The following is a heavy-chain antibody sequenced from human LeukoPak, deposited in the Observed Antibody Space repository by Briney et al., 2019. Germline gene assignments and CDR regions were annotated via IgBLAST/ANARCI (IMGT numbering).Heavy chain of an antibody. V-gene: IGHV1-46*01. CDR3: SRGLGSGSYYGS. CDR2: INPSGGTT. Sequence: AASVKVSCKASGYTFTSYDINWVRQAPGQGLEWMGIINPSGGTTTYAENFQGRVTMTRDTSTSTVYMELSSLRSEDTAVYFCSRGLGSGSYYGSWGQGTLVTVSS. D-gene: IGHD3-10*01. CDR1: GYTFTSYD. J-gene: IGHJ5*02.